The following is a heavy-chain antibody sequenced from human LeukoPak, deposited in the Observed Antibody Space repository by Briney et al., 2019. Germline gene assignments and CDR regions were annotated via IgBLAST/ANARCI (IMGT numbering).Heavy chain of an antibody. CDR2: ISSSSSTI. CDR1: GFTFSSYS. Sequence: GGSLRLSCAASGFTFSSYSMNWVRQAPGKGLEWVSYISSSSSTIYYADSVKGRFTISRDNAKNSLYLQMNSLRAEDTAVYYCARGAEYPGAYFDYWGQGTLVTVSS. V-gene: IGHV3-48*04. CDR3: ARGAEYPGAYFDY. J-gene: IGHJ4*02. D-gene: IGHD2/OR15-2a*01.